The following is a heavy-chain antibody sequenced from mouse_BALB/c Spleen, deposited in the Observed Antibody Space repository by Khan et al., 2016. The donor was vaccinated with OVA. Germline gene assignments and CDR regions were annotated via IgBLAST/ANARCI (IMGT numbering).Heavy chain of an antibody. CDR3: ERSVTITTVVATDFDY. CDR1: GYSITSDYA. Sequence: EVQLQESGPGLVKPSQSLSLTCTVTGYSITSDYAWNWIRQFPGNKLEWVGYISYSGRTSYNPSLKSRISITRDTSKNQFFLQLSSVTTEDTATXYCERSVTITTVVATDFDYWGQGTTLTVSS. V-gene: IGHV3-2*02. J-gene: IGHJ2*01. CDR2: ISYSGRT. D-gene: IGHD1-1*01.